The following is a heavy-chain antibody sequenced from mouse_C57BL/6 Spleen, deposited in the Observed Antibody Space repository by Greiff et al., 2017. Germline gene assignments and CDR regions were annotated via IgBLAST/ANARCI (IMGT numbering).Heavy chain of an antibody. V-gene: IGHV3-3*01. CDR1: GFSIHSDCY. Sequence: VQLQQSGPSLVRPSQTLYLTCTVTGFSIHSDCYWLWIRQFPGNKLEYIGYTFYSGITYYNPSRESRTYITRDTSKNRFSLTLSSVTTGDTATYYGARERGGFYYVNPWFAYWGQGTLVTVSA. CDR2: TFYSGIT. D-gene: IGHD2-1*01. J-gene: IGHJ3*01. CDR3: ARERGGFYYVNPWFAY.